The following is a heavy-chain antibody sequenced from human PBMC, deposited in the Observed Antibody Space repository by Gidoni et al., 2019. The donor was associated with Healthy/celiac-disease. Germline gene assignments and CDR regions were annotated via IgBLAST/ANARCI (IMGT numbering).Heavy chain of an antibody. CDR1: GFPLSSYA. V-gene: IGHV3-23*01. CDR3: AKDPDYDFWRGVFDY. J-gene: IGHJ4*02. D-gene: IGHD3-3*01. CDR2: ISGSGSST. Sequence: EVQLLESGGGLVQPGGSLRLSCAASGFPLSSYAMSWVRQAPGKGLEWVSAISGSGSSTYYADSVKGRFTISRDNSKNTLYLQMNSLRAEDTAVYYCAKDPDYDFWRGVFDYWGQGTLVTVSS.